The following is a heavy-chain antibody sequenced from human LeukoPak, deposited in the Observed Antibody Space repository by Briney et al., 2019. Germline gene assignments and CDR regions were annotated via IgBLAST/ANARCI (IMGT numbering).Heavy chain of an antibody. V-gene: IGHV4-59*01. CDR3: ARQSISGSSLSYFDY. J-gene: IGHJ4*02. Sequence: SETLSLTCTVSGXSISSYYWSWIRQPPGKGLEWIGNIYDSGSTNYNPSLKSRVTISVDTSKNQCSLKLSSVTAADTAVYYCARQSISGSSLSYFDYWGQGTLVNVSS. CDR1: GXSISSYY. D-gene: IGHD3-22*01. CDR2: IYDSGST.